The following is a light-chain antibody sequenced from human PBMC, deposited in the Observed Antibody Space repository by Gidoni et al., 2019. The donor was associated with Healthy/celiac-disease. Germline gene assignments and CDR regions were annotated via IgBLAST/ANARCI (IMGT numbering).Light chain of an antibody. V-gene: IGKV3-15*01. J-gene: IGKJ2*01. Sequence: EIVMTQSPATLSVSPGERATLSCRASQSVRINLAWYQQKAGQAPRLLTYGASTRASGIPTRFSGSGSGTEFTLTISSLQSEDFAVHYFPQYNNWPPYTFGQGTKLEIK. CDR1: QSVRIN. CDR3: PQYNNWPPYT. CDR2: GAS.